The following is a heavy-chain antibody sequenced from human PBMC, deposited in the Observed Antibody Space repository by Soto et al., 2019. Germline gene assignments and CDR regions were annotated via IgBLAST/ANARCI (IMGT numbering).Heavy chain of an antibody. CDR1: GYTFTSYD. V-gene: IGHV1-8*01. CDR3: ARGSSSSWYYYYYYGMDV. D-gene: IGHD6-13*01. J-gene: IGHJ6*02. CDR2: MNPNSGNT. Sequence: ASVKVSCKASGYTFTSYDINWVRQATGQGLEWMGWMNPNSGNTGYAQRFQGRVTMTRNTSISTAYMELSSLRSEDTAVYYCARGSSSSWYYYYYYGMDVWGQGTTVTVSS.